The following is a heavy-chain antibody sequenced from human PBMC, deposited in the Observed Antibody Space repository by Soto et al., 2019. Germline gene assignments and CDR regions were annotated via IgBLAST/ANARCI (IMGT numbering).Heavy chain of an antibody. CDR1: GDSVSSNSAA. Sequence: PSPTLSLTCAISGDSVSSNSAAWNWIRQTPSRGLEWLGRTYYRSKWYIEYAVSVKGRIAINPDTSKNQFSLQLNSVTPEDTAVYDCARTKSVFDYWGQGTLVTVSS. CDR2: TYYRSKWYI. J-gene: IGHJ4*02. CDR3: ARTKSVFDY. V-gene: IGHV6-1*01.